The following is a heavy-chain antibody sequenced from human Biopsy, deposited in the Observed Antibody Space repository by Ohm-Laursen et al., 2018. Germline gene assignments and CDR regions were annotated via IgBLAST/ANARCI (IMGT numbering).Heavy chain of an antibody. J-gene: IGHJ5*02. CDR2: VFHSGIT. CDR1: GGSVSSNVHY. CDR3: ARFIVPSLHCSNGVCPIRWFDP. V-gene: IGHV4-39*07. Sequence: SDTLSLTCTVSGGSVSSNVHYWAWIRQPPGKGLECIGTVFHSGITFYNPSLKSRVTISGDMSKKQFSLKLSGVTAADTAVYYCARFIVPSLHCSNGVCPIRWFDPWGQGTLVTVFS. D-gene: IGHD2-2*01.